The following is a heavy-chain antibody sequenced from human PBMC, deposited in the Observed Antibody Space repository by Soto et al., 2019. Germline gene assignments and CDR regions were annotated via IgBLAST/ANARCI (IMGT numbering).Heavy chain of an antibody. Sequence: SETLSLTCAVSGGSISSGGYSWSWIRRPPGKGLEWIGYIYHSGSTYYNPSLKSRVTISVDRSKNQFSLKLSSVTAADTAVYYCARENNVFPGGYFDYWGQGTLVTVSS. J-gene: IGHJ4*02. D-gene: IGHD2-21*01. CDR2: IYHSGST. CDR3: ARENNVFPGGYFDY. V-gene: IGHV4-30-2*01. CDR1: GGSISSGGYS.